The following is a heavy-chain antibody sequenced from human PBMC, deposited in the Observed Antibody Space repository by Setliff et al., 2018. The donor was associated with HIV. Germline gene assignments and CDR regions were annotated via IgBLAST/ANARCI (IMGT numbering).Heavy chain of an antibody. CDR1: GDSISSGGYS. V-gene: IGHV4-30-2*03. CDR2: IYHTGST. D-gene: IGHD3-3*01. CDR3: ATCSVGWSREEHPRPDGAFHI. Sequence: ASETLSLTCAVSGDSISSGGYSWNWIRQPPGKGLEWIGSIYHTGSTNFNPSLKSRVAISVDTSKSQFSLKMTSVTAADMAVYYCATCSVGWSREEHPRPDGAFHIWGQGSMVTVSS. J-gene: IGHJ3*02.